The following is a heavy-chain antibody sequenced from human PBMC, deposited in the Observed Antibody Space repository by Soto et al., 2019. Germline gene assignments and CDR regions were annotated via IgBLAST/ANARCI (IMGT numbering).Heavy chain of an antibody. Sequence: SVKVSCKASGGTFSSYTISWVRQAPGQGLEWMGRIIPILGIANYAQKIQGRVTITADKSTSTAYMELSSLRSEDTAVYYCAREELGRFGELLYLYFDYWG. CDR2: IIPILGIA. CDR1: GGTFSSYT. CDR3: AREELGRFGELLYLYFDY. J-gene: IGHJ4*01. D-gene: IGHD3-10*01. V-gene: IGHV1-69*04.